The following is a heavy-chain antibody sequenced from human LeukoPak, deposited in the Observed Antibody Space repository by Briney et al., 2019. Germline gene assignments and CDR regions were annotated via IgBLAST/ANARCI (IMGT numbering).Heavy chain of an antibody. V-gene: IGHV4-59*08. J-gene: IGHJ3*02. CDR2: VYSSGHT. CDR3: ARHPFSDGFDI. CDR1: GGSISTYY. Sequence: SETLSLTCTVSGGSISTYYWSWIRQPPGKGLEWIAYVYSSGHTNYNPSLKGRVTISVDTSKNQFSLKVNSVTAADAAVYYCARHPFSDGFDIWGQGTMVTVSS.